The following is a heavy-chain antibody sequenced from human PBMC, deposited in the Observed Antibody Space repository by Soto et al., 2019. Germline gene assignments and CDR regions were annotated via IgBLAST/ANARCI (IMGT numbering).Heavy chain of an antibody. CDR3: AKDRYYDAPGWFDP. CDR1: GFTFRDHA. CDR2: ISANGGSI. D-gene: IGHD3-22*01. J-gene: IGHJ5*02. Sequence: EAQLLASGGGLVQPGWSLRLSCVGSGFTFRDHAMRWVRQAPGRRLEWVSAISANGGSIQHADSVKGRFSVSRDNAKNTVYLQMANVRAEDLAVYYCAKDRYYDAPGWFDPWGQGSRVIVSS. V-gene: IGHV3-23*01.